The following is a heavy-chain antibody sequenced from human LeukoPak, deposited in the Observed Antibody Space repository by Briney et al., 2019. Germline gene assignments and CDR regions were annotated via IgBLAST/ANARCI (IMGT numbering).Heavy chain of an antibody. CDR1: GFTFSSYW. V-gene: IGHV3-74*01. CDR2: INSDGSST. CDR3: ARGGYCTNGVCYDVLIYGMDV. D-gene: IGHD2-8*01. J-gene: IGHJ6*02. Sequence: PGGSLRLSCAASGFTFSSYWMHWVRQAPGKGLVWVSRINSDGSSTSYADSVKGRFTISRDNAKNTLYLQMNSLRAEDTAVYYCARGGYCTNGVCYDVLIYGMDVWGQGTTVTVSS.